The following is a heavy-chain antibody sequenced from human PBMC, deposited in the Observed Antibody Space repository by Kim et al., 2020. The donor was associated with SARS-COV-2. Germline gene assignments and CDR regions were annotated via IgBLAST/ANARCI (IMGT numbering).Heavy chain of an antibody. V-gene: IGHV3-48*01. J-gene: IGHJ3*02. CDR2: ITKRSTTI. Sequence: GGSLRLSCATSGFTFSAYDMNWVRQAPGKGLEWLSFITKRSTTIYYADSVEGRFTISRDNAKNSLFLQMNSLRAEDTALYYCVRDRMEGAFDMWGQGTMVTVSS. CDR3: VRDRMEGAFDM. D-gene: IGHD2-8*01. CDR1: GFTFSAYD.